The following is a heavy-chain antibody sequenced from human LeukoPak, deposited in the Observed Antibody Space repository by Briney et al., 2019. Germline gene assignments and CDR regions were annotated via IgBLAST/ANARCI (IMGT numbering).Heavy chain of an antibody. J-gene: IGHJ4*02. Sequence: QPGGSLRLSCAASGFTLSSYWMSWVRQAPGKGLEWVANIKRDGSEKYYVDSVKGRFTISRDNAKNSLYLQMNSLRAEEAAVYYCARGYGDSIHFDYWGQGTLVTVSS. CDR2: IKRDGSEK. V-gene: IGHV3-7*04. CDR1: GFTLSSYW. CDR3: ARGYGDSIHFDY. D-gene: IGHD4-17*01.